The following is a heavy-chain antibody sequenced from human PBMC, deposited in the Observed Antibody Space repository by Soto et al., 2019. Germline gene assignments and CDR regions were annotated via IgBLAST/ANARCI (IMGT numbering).Heavy chain of an antibody. CDR2: INSDGSST. CDR1: GFTFSSYW. Sequence: EVQLVESGGGLVQPGGSLRLSCAASGFTFSSYWMHWVRQAPGKGLVWVSRINSDGSSTSYADSVKGQFTISRDNAKNTLYLQMNSLRAEDTAVYYCARGPNYYDSSGYYFHWGQGTLVTVSS. D-gene: IGHD3-22*01. V-gene: IGHV3-74*01. CDR3: ARGPNYYDSSGYYFH. J-gene: IGHJ4*02.